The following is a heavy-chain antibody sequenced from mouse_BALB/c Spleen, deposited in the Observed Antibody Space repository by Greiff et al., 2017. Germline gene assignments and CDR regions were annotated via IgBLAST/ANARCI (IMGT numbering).Heavy chain of an antibody. Sequence: VQLQQPGAELVKPGAPVKLSCKASGYTFTSYWMNWVKQRPGRGLEWIGRIDPSDSETHYNQKFKDKATLTVDKSSSTAYIQLSSLTSEDSAVYYCARTGYGSKGWYFDVWGAGTTVTVSS. D-gene: IGHD1-1*01. J-gene: IGHJ1*01. V-gene: IGHV1-69*02. CDR3: ARTGYGSKGWYFDV. CDR1: GYTFTSYW. CDR2: IDPSDSET.